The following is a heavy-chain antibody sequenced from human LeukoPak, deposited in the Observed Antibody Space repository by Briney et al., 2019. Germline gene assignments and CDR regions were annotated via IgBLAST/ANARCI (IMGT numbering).Heavy chain of an antibody. V-gene: IGHV4-59*01. CDR3: ARGITMVPYYFDY. CDR1: GGSISSYY. Sequence: SETLSLTCTVSGGSISSYYWSWIRQPPGKGLEWIGYIYYSGSTNYNPSLKSRVTISVDTSKHQFSLKLSSVTAADTAVYYCARGITMVPYYFDYWGQGTLVTVSS. J-gene: IGHJ4*02. D-gene: IGHD3-10*01. CDR2: IYYSGST.